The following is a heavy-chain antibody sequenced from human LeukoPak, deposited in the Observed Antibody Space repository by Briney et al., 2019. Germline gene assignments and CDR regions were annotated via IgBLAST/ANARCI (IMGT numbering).Heavy chain of an antibody. Sequence: SETLSLTCTVSGGSISSYYWSWIRQPPGKGLEWIGYIYYSGSTNYNPSLKSRVTISVDTSKNQFSLKLSSVTAADTAVYYCARTAASSSWKLFDYWGQGTLVTVSS. V-gene: IGHV4-59*12. J-gene: IGHJ4*02. CDR2: IYYSGST. D-gene: IGHD6-13*01. CDR1: GGSISSYY. CDR3: ARTAASSSWKLFDY.